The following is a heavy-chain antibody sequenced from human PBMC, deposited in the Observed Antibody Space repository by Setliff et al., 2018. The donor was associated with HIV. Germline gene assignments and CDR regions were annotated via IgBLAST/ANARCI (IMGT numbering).Heavy chain of an antibody. CDR3: TRVLSNGGSGGVDY. V-gene: IGHV4-61*09. CDR2: LYNSGST. CDR1: GASISHGDYD. J-gene: IGHJ4*02. D-gene: IGHD3-10*01. Sequence: SETLSLTCTVSGASISHGDYDWSWIRHPAGKALEWIGHLYNSGSTNYNPSLKSRVTISVDTSKNQFSLKLYYATAADTAVYYCTRVLSNGGSGGVDYWGQGTLVTVSS.